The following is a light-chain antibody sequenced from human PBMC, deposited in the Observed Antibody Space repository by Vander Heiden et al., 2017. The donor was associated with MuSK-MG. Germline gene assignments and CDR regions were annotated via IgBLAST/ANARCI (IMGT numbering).Light chain of an antibody. CDR1: QTISNY. CDR2: AAS. Sequence: DIQMTQSPSALSASVGDRVTITCRASQTISNYLNWYQQKPGIAPKLLIYAASRGQSGVPQRFSGSGAVTDFTLTSSMLQAEDLATYYEQHGFGSLTFGQGTKVEIK. V-gene: IGKV1-39*01. J-gene: IGKJ1*01. CDR3: QHGFGSLT.